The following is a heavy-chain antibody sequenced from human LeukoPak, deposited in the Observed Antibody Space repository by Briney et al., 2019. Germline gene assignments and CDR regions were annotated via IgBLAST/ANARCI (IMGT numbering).Heavy chain of an antibody. V-gene: IGHV4-34*01. CDR3: VRARPQARGEQWLDTIYYYYYMDV. CDR1: GGSFSGYY. D-gene: IGHD6-19*01. Sequence: SETLSLTCAVYGGSFSGYYWSWIRQPPGKGLEWIGEINHSGSTNYNPSLKSRVTISVDTSKNQFSLKLSSVTAADTAVYYCVRARPQARGEQWLDTIYYYYYMDVWGKGTTVTVSS. J-gene: IGHJ6*03. CDR2: INHSGST.